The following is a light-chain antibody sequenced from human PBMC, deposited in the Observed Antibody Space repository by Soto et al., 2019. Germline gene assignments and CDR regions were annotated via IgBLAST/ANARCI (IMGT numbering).Light chain of an antibody. CDR1: GGSIASGL. CDR3: VLYMCSGIWV. Sequence: NFMLTQPHSVSESPGRTVTISCSRSGGSIASGLVQWYQVRPGSGPTTVISEDNQRPSGVPDRFSGSILGNKAALTITGAQADDESNYYCVLYMCSGIWVFGGGTKLTVL. J-gene: IGLJ3*02. CDR2: EDN. V-gene: IGLV6-57*04.